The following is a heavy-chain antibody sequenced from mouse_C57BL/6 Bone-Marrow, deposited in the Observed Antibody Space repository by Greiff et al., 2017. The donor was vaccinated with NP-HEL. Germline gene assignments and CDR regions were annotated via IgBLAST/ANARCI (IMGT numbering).Heavy chain of an antibody. J-gene: IGHJ3*01. CDR2: INYDGSST. Sequence: DVQLVESEGGLVQPGRSMKLSCTASGFTFSDYYMAWVRQVPEKGLEWVANINYDGSSTYYLDSLKSRCIISRDNAKNILDLQRSRLKSEDTATYYCARGGGWLPSKGAWFAYWGQGTLVTVSA. CDR1: GFTFSDYY. D-gene: IGHD2-3*01. V-gene: IGHV5-16*01. CDR3: ARGGGWLPSKGAWFAY.